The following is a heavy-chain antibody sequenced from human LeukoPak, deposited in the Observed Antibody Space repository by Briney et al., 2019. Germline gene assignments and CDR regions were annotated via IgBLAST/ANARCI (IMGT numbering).Heavy chain of an antibody. CDR1: GGSISSGDYY. CDR2: IYYSGIT. CDR3: ARVIRAEENPTFDL. V-gene: IGHV4-30-4*08. J-gene: IGHJ3*01. Sequence: SETLSLTCSVSGGSISSGDYYWSWIRQPPGKGREWIGYIYYSGITYYNLSLRSRVTISVDTAKNQFSLRVNSVTAADTAVFYCARVIRAEENPTFDLWGQGTMVTVSS.